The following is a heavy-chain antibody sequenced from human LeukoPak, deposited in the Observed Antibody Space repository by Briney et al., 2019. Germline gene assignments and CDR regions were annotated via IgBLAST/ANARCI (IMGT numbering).Heavy chain of an antibody. V-gene: IGHV4-59*01. D-gene: IGHD1-26*01. Sequence: SETLSLTCTVSGGSISSYYWSWIRQPPGKGLEWIGYIYYSGSTNYNPSLKSRVTISVDTSKNQFSLKLTSVTAADTAVYYCARTPTTIYYCYMDVWGKGTTVTISS. CDR3: ARTPTTIYYCYMDV. CDR1: GGSISSYY. CDR2: IYYSGST. J-gene: IGHJ6*03.